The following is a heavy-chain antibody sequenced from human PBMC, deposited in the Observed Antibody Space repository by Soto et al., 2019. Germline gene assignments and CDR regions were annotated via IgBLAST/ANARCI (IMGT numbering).Heavy chain of an antibody. V-gene: IGHV4-39*01. Sequence: PSETLSLTCTVSGGSISSSSYYWGWIRQPPGKGLEWIGSIYYSGSTYYNPSLKSRVTISVDTSKNQFSLKLNSVTAADTAVYYCARPSRGGNSRLWFDPWGQGTLVTVSS. CDR1: GGSISSSSYY. CDR2: IYYSGST. J-gene: IGHJ5*02. D-gene: IGHD2-21*02. CDR3: ARPSRGGNSRLWFDP.